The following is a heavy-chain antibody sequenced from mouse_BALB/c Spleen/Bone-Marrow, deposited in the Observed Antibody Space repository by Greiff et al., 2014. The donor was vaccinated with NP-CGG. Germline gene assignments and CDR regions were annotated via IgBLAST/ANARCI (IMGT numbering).Heavy chain of an antibody. D-gene: IGHD2-14*01. V-gene: IGHV5-12-2*01. CDR2: ISNGGGST. CDR3: TRHGEVRRFYYALDY. CDR1: GFTFSSYS. J-gene: IGHJ4*01. Sequence: EVKLMESGGGLVQPGGSLKLSCTASGFTFSSYSMSWVRQTPEKRLEWVAYISNGGGSTYYPDAVKGRFTISRDNAKNSLYLQMSGLKSEDTAMYYCTRHGEVRRFYYALDYWGQGTSVTVSS.